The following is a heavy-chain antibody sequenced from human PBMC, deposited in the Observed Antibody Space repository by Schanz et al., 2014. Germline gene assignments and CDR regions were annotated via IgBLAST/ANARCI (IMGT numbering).Heavy chain of an antibody. J-gene: IGHJ6*03. CDR1: GFIFTSYS. Sequence: EVQLLESGGGLVQPGGSLRLSCATSGFIFTSYSMHWVRQAPGKGLEWVSSISSSSSYISYADSVKGRFTISRDNAKSSLYLQMNSLRAEDTAVYYCARDAVALVPEYFMDVWGKGTPVTVSS. CDR2: ISSSSSYI. V-gene: IGHV3-21*01. CDR3: ARDAVALVPEYFMDV. D-gene: IGHD2-15*01.